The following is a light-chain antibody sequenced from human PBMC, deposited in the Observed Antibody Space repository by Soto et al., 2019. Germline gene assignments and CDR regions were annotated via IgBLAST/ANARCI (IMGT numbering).Light chain of an antibody. CDR3: MSYAGGNRFV. J-gene: IGLJ1*01. Sequence: QSALTQPPSASGSPRQSVTISCAGTINDVGGYNYVSWYQQHPGKVPQLMIYQVTKRPSGVPDRFSASKSDTTASLTISGLQAEDEGDYYCMSYAGGNRFVFGTGTKLTVL. CDR1: INDVGGYNY. CDR2: QVT. V-gene: IGLV2-8*01.